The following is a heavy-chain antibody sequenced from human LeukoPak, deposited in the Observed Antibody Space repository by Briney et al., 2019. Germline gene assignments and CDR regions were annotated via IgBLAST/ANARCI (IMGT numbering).Heavy chain of an antibody. D-gene: IGHD3-10*01. CDR1: GYTFTSYD. CDR3: ARGQPLLRGYFDY. V-gene: IGHV1-8*01. J-gene: IGHJ4*02. Sequence: ASVKVSCKASGYTFTSYDINWVRQATGQGLEWMGWMNPNSGNTGYAQKFQGRVTMTRDTSISTAYMELSRLRSDDTAVYYCARGQPLLRGYFDYWGQGTLVTVSS. CDR2: MNPNSGNT.